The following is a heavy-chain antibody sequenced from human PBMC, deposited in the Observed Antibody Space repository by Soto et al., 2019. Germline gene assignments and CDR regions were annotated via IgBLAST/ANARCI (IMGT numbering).Heavy chain of an antibody. CDR3: ARGLGGIYYDSSGYYLDY. J-gene: IGHJ4*02. CDR2: INPNSGGT. D-gene: IGHD3-22*01. V-gene: IGHV1-2*04. Sequence: ASVKVSCKASGYTFTGYYMHWVRQAPGQGLEWMGWINPNSGGTNYAQKFQGWVTMTRDTSISTAYMELSRLRSDDTAVYYCARGLGGIYYDSSGYYLDYWGQGTLVTVSS. CDR1: GYTFTGYY.